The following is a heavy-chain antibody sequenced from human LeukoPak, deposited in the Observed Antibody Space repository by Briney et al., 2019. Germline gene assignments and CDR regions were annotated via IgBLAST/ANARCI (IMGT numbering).Heavy chain of an antibody. Sequence: ASVKVSCKASGGTFSSYTISWVRQAPGQGLEWMGRIIPILGIANYAQKFQGRVTITADKSTSTAYMELSSLRSEDTAVYYCAREYCGGDCYPYYHYYMGVWGKGTTVTVSS. V-gene: IGHV1-69*04. CDR3: AREYCGGDCYPYYHYYMGV. D-gene: IGHD2-21*01. J-gene: IGHJ6*03. CDR2: IIPILGIA. CDR1: GGTFSSYT.